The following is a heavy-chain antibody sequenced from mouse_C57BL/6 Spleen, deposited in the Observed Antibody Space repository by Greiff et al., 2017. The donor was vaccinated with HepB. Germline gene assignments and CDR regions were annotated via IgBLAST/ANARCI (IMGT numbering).Heavy chain of an antibody. V-gene: IGHV2-5*01. J-gene: IGHJ4*01. CDR3: AKNDYYYGSSPYAMDY. CDR2: IWRGGST. CDR1: GFSLTSYG. Sequence: VMLVESGPGLVQPSQSLSITCTVSGFSLTSYGVHWVRQSPGKGLEWLGVIWRGGSTDYNAAFMSRLSITKDNAKSQVFFKMNSLQADDTAIYYCAKNDYYYGSSPYAMDYWGQGTSVTVSS. D-gene: IGHD1-1*01.